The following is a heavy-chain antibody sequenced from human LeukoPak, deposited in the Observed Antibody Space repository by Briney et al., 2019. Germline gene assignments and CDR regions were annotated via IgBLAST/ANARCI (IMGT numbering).Heavy chain of an antibody. J-gene: IGHJ5*02. CDR3: ARDHITIFGVVIGGPNWFDP. CDR2: IIPILGIA. CDR1: GGTFSSYA. Sequence: GASVKVSCRASGGTFSSYAISWVRQAPGQGLEWMGGIIPILGIANYAQKFQGRVTITADKSTSTAYMELSSLRSEDTAVYYCARDHITIFGVVIGGPNWFDPWGQGTLVTVSS. V-gene: IGHV1-69*10. D-gene: IGHD3-3*01.